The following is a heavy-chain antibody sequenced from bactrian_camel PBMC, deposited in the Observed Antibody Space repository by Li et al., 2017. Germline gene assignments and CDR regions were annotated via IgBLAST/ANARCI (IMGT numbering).Heavy chain of an antibody. CDR2: IDADGET. Sequence: HVQLVESGGGSVQAGGSLRLSCAARTGTFRSACMGWIRQVSGQEREGVASIDADGETSYVDSVKGRFTVSRDNAKRILYLQLNNLETEDTGIYYCAKWRGGARDGNTWLDGVEGQGTQVTVS. V-gene: IGHV3S9*01. D-gene: IGHD1*01. J-gene: IGHJ4*01. CDR1: TGTFRSAC.